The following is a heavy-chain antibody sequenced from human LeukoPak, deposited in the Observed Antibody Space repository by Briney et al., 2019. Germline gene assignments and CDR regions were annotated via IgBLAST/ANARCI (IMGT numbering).Heavy chain of an antibody. J-gene: IGHJ4*02. Sequence: GGSLRLSCAASGFTVSSNYMSWVRQAPGKGLEWVSVIYSGGNTYYADSVKSRFTISRDNSKNTLYLQMNSLRAEDTAVYYCARAGCSGGNCYYSFDYWGQGTLVTVSS. CDR3: ARAGCSGGNCYYSFDY. V-gene: IGHV3-53*01. D-gene: IGHD2-15*01. CDR2: IYSGGNT. CDR1: GFTVSSNY.